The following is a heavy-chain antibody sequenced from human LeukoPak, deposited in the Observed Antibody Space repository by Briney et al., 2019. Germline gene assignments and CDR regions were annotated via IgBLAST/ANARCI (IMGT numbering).Heavy chain of an antibody. CDR1: GFTFSSYA. Sequence: PGGSLRLSCAASGFTFSSYAMSWVRQAPGKGLKWVSTINDNGAGTYYADSVKGRSTISRDNSYNTVSLQMNSPRDEDTGVYYCAKGLRTGVGPYMGYHYYMDVWGEGATVTVSS. V-gene: IGHV3-23*01. D-gene: IGHD3-16*01. CDR2: INDNGAGT. J-gene: IGHJ6*03. CDR3: AKGLRTGVGPYMGYHYYMDV.